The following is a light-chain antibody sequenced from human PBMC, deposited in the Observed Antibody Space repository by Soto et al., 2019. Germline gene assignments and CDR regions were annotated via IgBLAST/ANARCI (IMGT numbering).Light chain of an antibody. J-gene: IGLJ1*01. CDR1: SSDVGGSKY. CDR2: EVS. Sequence: QSALTQPASVSGSPGQSIAISCTGTSSDVGGSKYVTWYQQNPGKAPKVLIFEVSNRFSGVSDRFSGSKSGNTASLTISGLQAEDEAEYFCSSYTITNTFVFGSGTKLPVL. CDR3: SSYTITNTFV. V-gene: IGLV2-14*01.